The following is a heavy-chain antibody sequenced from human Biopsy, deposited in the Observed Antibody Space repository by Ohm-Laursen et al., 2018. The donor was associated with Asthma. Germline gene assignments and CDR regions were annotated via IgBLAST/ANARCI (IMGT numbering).Heavy chain of an antibody. J-gene: IGHJ6*02. CDR3: ARVDTIFGVVIPIYYYYGMDV. D-gene: IGHD3-3*01. V-gene: IGHV3-23*01. Sequence: SLRLSCSASGFTFSSYAMNWVRQAPGKALAWVSAISGSGGSTYYADSVKGRFTISRDNAKNSLYLQMNSLRAEDTAVYYCARVDTIFGVVIPIYYYYGMDVWGQGTTVTVSS. CDR1: GFTFSSYA. CDR2: ISGSGGST.